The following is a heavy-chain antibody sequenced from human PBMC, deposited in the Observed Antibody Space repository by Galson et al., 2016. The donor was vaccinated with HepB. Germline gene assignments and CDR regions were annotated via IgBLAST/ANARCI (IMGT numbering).Heavy chain of an antibody. CDR2: ISGSGGST. D-gene: IGHD3-10*01. V-gene: IGHV3-23*01. J-gene: IGHJ6*02. CDR3: ARVITMVRGILKQRDYYGMDV. Sequence: SLRLSCAAPGFTFSTYGMSWVRQAPGKGLEWVSVISGSGGSTYYADSVQGRFTISRDNSKNTLYLQMNSLRAEDTAVYYCARVITMVRGILKQRDYYGMDVWGQGTTVTVSS. CDR1: GFTFSTYG.